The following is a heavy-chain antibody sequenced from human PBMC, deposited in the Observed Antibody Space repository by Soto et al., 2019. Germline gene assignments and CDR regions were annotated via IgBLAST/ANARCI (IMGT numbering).Heavy chain of an antibody. CDR2: INPSNEIT. CDR3: MRGGWGYYPFDY. D-gene: IGHD2-21*01. Sequence: ASVQVSCMPSGYTFSAYYVHWARRAPGRGFQGLGWINPSNEITTFSEFFQGRITMTRDTSNIAVHMELNRLTSDDVAVYYCMRGGWGYYPFDYWGQGTQVTVSS. V-gene: IGHV1-2*02. CDR1: GYTFSAYY. J-gene: IGHJ4*02.